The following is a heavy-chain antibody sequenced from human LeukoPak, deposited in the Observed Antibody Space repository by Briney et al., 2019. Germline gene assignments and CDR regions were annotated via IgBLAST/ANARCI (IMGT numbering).Heavy chain of an antibody. CDR1: GGSISSYY. D-gene: IGHD3-22*01. J-gene: IGHJ3*02. CDR2: INHSGST. Sequence: SETLSLTCTVSGGSISSYYWSWIRQPPGKGLEWIGEINHSGSTNYNPSLKSRVTISVDTSKNQFSLKLSSVTAADTAVYYCARVRDSMIVVADDAFDIWGQGTMVTVSS. V-gene: IGHV4-34*01. CDR3: ARVRDSMIVVADDAFDI.